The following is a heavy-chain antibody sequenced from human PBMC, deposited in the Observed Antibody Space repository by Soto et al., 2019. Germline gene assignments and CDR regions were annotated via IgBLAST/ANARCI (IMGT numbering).Heavy chain of an antibody. D-gene: IGHD6-13*01. Sequence: SETLSLTCTVSCGSISSGDYYWSWIRQPPGKGLEWIGYIYYSGSTNYNPSLKSRVTISVDTSKNQFSLKLSSVTAADTAVYYCARLSSNLEFLWGQGTLVTVSS. CDR1: CGSISSGDYY. CDR2: IYYSGST. J-gene: IGHJ4*02. CDR3: ARLSSNLEFL. V-gene: IGHV4-61*08.